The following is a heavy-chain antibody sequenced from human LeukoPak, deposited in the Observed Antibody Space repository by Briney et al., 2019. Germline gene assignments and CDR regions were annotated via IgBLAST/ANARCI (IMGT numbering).Heavy chain of an antibody. CDR1: GLTFSNAW. V-gene: IGHV3-15*01. D-gene: IGHD3-22*01. CDR2: IKRKSDGGTT. Sequence: SGGSLRLSCAASGLTFSNAWMSWVRQAPGKGLKWVGRIKRKSDGGTTDYAAPVKGRFTISRDDSKNTLYLQMNSLKSEDTAVYYCTTELDIRPNHYWGQGTLVTVSS. CDR3: TTELDIRPNHY. J-gene: IGHJ4*02.